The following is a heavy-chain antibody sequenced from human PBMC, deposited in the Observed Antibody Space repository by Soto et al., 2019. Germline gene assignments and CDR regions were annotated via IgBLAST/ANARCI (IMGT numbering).Heavy chain of an antibody. CDR1: GGSISSYY. D-gene: IGHD3-9*01. Sequence: SETLSLTCTVSGGSISSYYWSWIRQPPGKGLEWIGYIYYSGSTNYNPSLKSRVTISVDTSKNQFSLNLSSVTAADTAVYYYARLRKIDRSLVEWLLSYAFDIWGQGTMVIVSS. CDR2: IYYSGST. J-gene: IGHJ3*02. CDR3: ARLRKIDRSLVEWLLSYAFDI. V-gene: IGHV4-59*08.